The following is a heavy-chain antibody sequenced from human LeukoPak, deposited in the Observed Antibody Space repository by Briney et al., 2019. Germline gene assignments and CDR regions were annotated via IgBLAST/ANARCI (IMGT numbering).Heavy chain of an antibody. D-gene: IGHD2-15*01. CDR1: GGSISFYF. J-gene: IGHJ1*01. CDR2: IYYSGIT. Sequence: SETLSLTCTVSGGSISFYFWSWIRQPPGKGLEWIGYIYYSGITDYNPSLRSRVTISVDTSKNQFSLKLSSVTAADTAVYYCAREDYCGGGSCYSGYFQHWGQGTLVTVSS. V-gene: IGHV4-59*01. CDR3: AREDYCGGGSCYSGYFQH.